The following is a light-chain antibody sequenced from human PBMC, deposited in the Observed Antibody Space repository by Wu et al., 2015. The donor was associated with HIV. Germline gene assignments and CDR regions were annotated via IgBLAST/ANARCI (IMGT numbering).Light chain of an antibody. V-gene: IGKV3-15*01. CDR1: QSVSSN. Sequence: EIVMTQSPATLSVSLGKRATLSCRASQSVSSNLAWYQQIPGQPPRLLIYGASTRATGVPARFSGSGSGTEFTLTISSLQSEDFAIHFCQQYNNWPPTFGPGTKVDIK. CDR3: QQYNNWPPT. J-gene: IGKJ3*01. CDR2: GAS.